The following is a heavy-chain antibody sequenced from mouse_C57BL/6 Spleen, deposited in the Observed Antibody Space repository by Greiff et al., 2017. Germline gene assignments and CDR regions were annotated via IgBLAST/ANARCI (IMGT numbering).Heavy chain of an antibody. CDR1: GYTFTSYW. Sequence: EVKLVESGTVLARPGASVKMSCKTSGYTFTSYWMHWVKQRPGQGLEWIGAIYPGNSDTSYNQKFKGKAKLTAVTSASTAYMELSSLTNEDSAVYYCTGEYYGMDYYAMDYWGQGTSVTVSS. V-gene: IGHV1-5*01. J-gene: IGHJ4*01. D-gene: IGHD1-1*01. CDR3: TGEYYGMDYYAMDY. CDR2: IYPGNSDT.